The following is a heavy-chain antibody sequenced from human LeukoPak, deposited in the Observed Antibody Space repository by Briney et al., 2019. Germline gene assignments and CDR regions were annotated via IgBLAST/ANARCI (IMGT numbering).Heavy chain of an antibody. D-gene: IGHD4-23*01. Sequence: GGSLRLSCAASGFTFSSYAMSWARQAPGKGLEWVSAISGSGGSTYYADSVKGRFTISRDNSKNTLYLQMNSLRAEDTAVYYCAKSRATVVTPLWFDPWGQGTLVTVSS. J-gene: IGHJ5*02. CDR2: ISGSGGST. CDR1: GFTFSSYA. V-gene: IGHV3-23*01. CDR3: AKSRATVVTPLWFDP.